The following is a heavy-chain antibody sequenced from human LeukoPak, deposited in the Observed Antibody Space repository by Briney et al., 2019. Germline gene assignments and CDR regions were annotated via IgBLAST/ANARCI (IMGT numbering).Heavy chain of an antibody. D-gene: IGHD3-22*01. Sequence: GGSLRLPCAASGFTFSSYSMNWVRQAPGKGLEWVSSISSSSSYIYYADSVKGRFTISRDNAKNSLYLQMNSLRAEDTAVYYCARDFYYDSSGYYPKPFDYWGQGTLVTVSS. J-gene: IGHJ4*02. CDR3: ARDFYYDSSGYYPKPFDY. V-gene: IGHV3-21*01. CDR2: ISSSSSYI. CDR1: GFTFSSYS.